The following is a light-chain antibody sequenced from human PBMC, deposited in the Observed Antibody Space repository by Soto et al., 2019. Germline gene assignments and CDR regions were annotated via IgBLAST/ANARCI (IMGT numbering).Light chain of an antibody. CDR2: GAS. J-gene: IGKJ5*01. CDR1: QIVGGDT. V-gene: IGKV3-20*01. CDR3: QQYHWAPDT. Sequence: EIVLTQSPGILSLSPGERATLSCRASQIVGGDTLAWFQQRPGQAPRLVIYGASNRAAGIPDRFSGSGSGTDFTLTVSRLEPEDFAMYYCQQYHWAPDTFGQGTRLEMK.